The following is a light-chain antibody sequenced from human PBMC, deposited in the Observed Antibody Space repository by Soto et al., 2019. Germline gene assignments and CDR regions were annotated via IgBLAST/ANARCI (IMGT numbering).Light chain of an antibody. CDR3: CSYASTRIFYV. V-gene: IGLV2-23*01. J-gene: IGLJ1*01. CDR2: DGI. Sequence: QSALTQPASVSGSPGQSITISCTGTSSDVGTYKLVSWYQHHPGKAPKLILYDGIKRPSGISNRFSGSTSGNTASLTISGLQAEDEADYYCCSYASTRIFYVFATGTKLTVL. CDR1: SSDVGTYKL.